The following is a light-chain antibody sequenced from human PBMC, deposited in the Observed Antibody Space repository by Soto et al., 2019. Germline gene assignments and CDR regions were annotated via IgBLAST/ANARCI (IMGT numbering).Light chain of an antibody. CDR3: QQYDTYSWA. Sequence: IQMTQSPSTLSASVGDRVTITCRASQSISPWLAWYQQKQGKAPKVLIYKTSTLQSGVPSRFSGSGSGTEFTLTISSLEPDDFAIYYCQQYDTYSWAFGQGTKVEI. CDR2: KTS. V-gene: IGKV1-5*03. CDR1: QSISPW. J-gene: IGKJ1*01.